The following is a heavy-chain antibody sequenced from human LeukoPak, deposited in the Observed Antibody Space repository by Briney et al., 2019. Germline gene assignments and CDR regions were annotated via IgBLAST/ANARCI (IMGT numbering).Heavy chain of an antibody. V-gene: IGHV3-30*02. CDR1: GFTFSSYG. CDR3: AKDGTYSSSPWYFDY. Sequence: GWSLRLSCAASGFTFSSYGMHWVRQAPGKGLEWVAFIRYDGSNKYYADSVEGRFTISRDNSKNTLYLQMSSLRAEDTAVYYCAKDGTYSSSPWYFDYWGQGTLVTVSS. CDR2: IRYDGSNK. J-gene: IGHJ4*02. D-gene: IGHD6-13*01.